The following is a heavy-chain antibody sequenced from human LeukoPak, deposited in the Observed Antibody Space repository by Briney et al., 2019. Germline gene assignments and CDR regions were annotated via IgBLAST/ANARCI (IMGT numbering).Heavy chain of an antibody. D-gene: IGHD3-10*01. Sequence: GGSLRLSCVASGFTFSSYSMNWVRQAPGKGLEWVSAISGSGGSTYYADSVKGRFTISRDNSKNTLYLQMNSLRAEDTAVYYCAKAGRVYYGSGNPYYMDVWGKGTTVTVSS. V-gene: IGHV3-23*01. CDR2: ISGSGGST. J-gene: IGHJ6*03. CDR1: GFTFSSYS. CDR3: AKAGRVYYGSGNPYYMDV.